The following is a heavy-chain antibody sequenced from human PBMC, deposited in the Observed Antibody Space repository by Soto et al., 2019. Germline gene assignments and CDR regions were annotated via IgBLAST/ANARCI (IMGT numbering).Heavy chain of an antibody. CDR1: GYTFTSYG. CDR2: ISAYNGNT. J-gene: IGHJ4*02. V-gene: IGHV1-18*01. CDR3: AREYCSGGSCYFGLYYFDY. D-gene: IGHD2-15*01. Sequence: ASVKVSCKASGYTFTSYGISWVRQAPGQGLEWMGWISAYNGNTNYAQKLQGGVTMTTDTSTSTAYMELRSLRSDDTAVYYCAREYCSGGSCYFGLYYFDYWGQGTLVTVYS.